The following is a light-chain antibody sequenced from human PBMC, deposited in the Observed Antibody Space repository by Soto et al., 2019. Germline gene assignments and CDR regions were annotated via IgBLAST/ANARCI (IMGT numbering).Light chain of an antibody. V-gene: IGKV3-11*01. CDR2: DAS. CDR3: QQRSNWPPLFT. CDR1: QSVSSY. Sequence: ELVLTQSPATLSLSPGARATLSCRASQSVSSYLAWYQQKPGQAPRLLIYDASNRATGIPARFSGSGSGTDFTLTISSLEPEDFAVYSCQQRSNWPPLFTFGPGTKVDIK. J-gene: IGKJ3*01.